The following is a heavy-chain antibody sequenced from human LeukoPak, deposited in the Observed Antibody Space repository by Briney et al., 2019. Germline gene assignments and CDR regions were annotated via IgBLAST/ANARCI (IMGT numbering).Heavy chain of an antibody. Sequence: GRSLRLSCAASGFTFSSYGMHWVRQAPGKGLEWVANINQDGSEKYHVDSVKGRFTISRDNAKNSLYLQMNSLRAEDTAVYYCARGLYAMDVWGQGTTVTVSS. CDR3: ARGLYAMDV. J-gene: IGHJ6*02. CDR2: INQDGSEK. CDR1: GFTFSSYG. V-gene: IGHV3-7*04.